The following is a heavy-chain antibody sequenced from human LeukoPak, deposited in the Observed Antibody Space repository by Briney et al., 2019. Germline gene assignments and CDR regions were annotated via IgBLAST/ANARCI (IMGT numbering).Heavy chain of an antibody. J-gene: IGHJ6*03. CDR1: GGTFSSYA. CDR2: IIPIFGTA. Sequence: SVKVSCKASGGTFSSYAISWVRQAPGQGLEWMGGIIPIFGTANYAQKFQGRVTITADESTSTAYMELSSLRSEDTAVYYCAREGSSWRHYYYYYMDVWGKGTTVTVSS. V-gene: IGHV1-69*13. D-gene: IGHD6-13*01. CDR3: AREGSSWRHYYYYYMDV.